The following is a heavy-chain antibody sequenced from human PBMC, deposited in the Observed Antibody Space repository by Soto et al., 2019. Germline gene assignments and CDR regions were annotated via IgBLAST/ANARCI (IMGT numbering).Heavy chain of an antibody. CDR1: GFTFDDYA. D-gene: IGHD3-10*01. J-gene: IGHJ6*02. V-gene: IGHV3-9*01. Sequence: GGSLRLSCAASGFTFDDYAMHWVRQAPGKGLEWVSGINWNSGRIGYADSVKGRFTISRDNAKTSLYLQMNSLRAEDTALYYCAKDRGSGSYVANYQYYGMDVWGQGTTVTVSS. CDR3: AKDRGSGSYVANYQYYGMDV. CDR2: INWNSGRI.